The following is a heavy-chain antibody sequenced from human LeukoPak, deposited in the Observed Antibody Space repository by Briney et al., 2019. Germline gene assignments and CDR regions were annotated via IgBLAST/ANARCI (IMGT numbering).Heavy chain of an antibody. D-gene: IGHD6-19*01. J-gene: IGHJ4*02. CDR3: ASGWPTTFDY. V-gene: IGHV4-59*08. CDR1: GGSISSYY. CDR2: IYYSGST. Sequence: SETLSLTCTVSGGSISSYYWSWIRQPPGKGLEWIGYIYYSGSTNYNPSLKSRVTISVDTSKNQFSLKLNSVTAADTAMYYCASGWPTTFDYWGQGTLVTVSS.